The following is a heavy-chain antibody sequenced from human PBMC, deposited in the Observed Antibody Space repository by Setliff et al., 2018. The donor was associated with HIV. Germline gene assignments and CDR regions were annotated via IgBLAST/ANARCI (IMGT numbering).Heavy chain of an antibody. Sequence: SGTLSLTCTASGGSISSYYWSWIRQPPGKGLEWLGHIYSSGSTNYNPSLNSRVTISVDPSKNQFSLKLYSVTAADTAVYYCARAYFGSGIYYWGQGTLVTVSS. CDR1: GGSISSYY. CDR3: ARAYFGSGIYY. J-gene: IGHJ4*02. V-gene: IGHV4-4*09. CDR2: IYSSGST. D-gene: IGHD3-10*01.